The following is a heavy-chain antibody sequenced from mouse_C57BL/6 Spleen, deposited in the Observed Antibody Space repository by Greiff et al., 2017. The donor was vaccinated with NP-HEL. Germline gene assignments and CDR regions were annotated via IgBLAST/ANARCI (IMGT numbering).Heavy chain of an antibody. CDR2: IYPGDGDT. J-gene: IGHJ4*01. Sequence: QVQLQQSGPELVKPGASVKISCKASGYAFSSSWMNWVKQRPGKGLEWIGRIYPGDGDTNYNGKFKGKATLTADKSSSTAYMQLSSLTSEDSAVYFCANNYGNYGAMDYWGQGTSVTVSS. CDR3: ANNYGNYGAMDY. CDR1: GYAFSSSW. V-gene: IGHV1-82*01. D-gene: IGHD2-1*01.